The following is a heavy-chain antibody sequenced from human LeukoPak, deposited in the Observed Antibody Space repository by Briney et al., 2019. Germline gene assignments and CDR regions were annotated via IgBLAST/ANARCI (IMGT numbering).Heavy chain of an antibody. Sequence: ASVKVSCKASGYTFTGYYMHWVRQAPGQGLEWMGIINPSGGSTSYAQKFQGRVTMTRDTSTSTVYMELSSLRSEDTAVYYCARVASIAAAVMYYFDYWGQGTLVTVSS. CDR3: ARVASIAAAVMYYFDY. CDR2: INPSGGST. J-gene: IGHJ4*02. CDR1: GYTFTGYY. D-gene: IGHD6-13*01. V-gene: IGHV1-46*01.